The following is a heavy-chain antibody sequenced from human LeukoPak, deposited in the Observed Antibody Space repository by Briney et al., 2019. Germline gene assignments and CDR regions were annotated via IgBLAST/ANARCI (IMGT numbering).Heavy chain of an antibody. CDR1: GYTFTGYY. D-gene: IGHD6-19*01. V-gene: IGHV1-2*02. CDR3: ARGIAVAEAVSKYYYYYGMDV. J-gene: IGHJ6*02. CDR2: INPNSGGT. Sequence: ASVKVSCKASGYTFTGYYMHWVRQAPGQGLEWMGWINPNSGGTNYAQKFQGRVTMTRDTSISTAYMELSRLRSDDTAVYYCARGIAVAEAVSKYYYYYGMDVWGQGTTVTVSS.